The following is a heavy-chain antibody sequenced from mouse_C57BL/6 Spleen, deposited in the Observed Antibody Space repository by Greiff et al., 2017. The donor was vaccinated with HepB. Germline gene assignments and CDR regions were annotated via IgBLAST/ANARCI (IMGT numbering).Heavy chain of an antibody. V-gene: IGHV1-15*01. Sequence: VQLQQSGAELVRPGASVTLSCKASGYTFTDYEMHWVKQTPVHGLEWIGAIDPETGGTAYNQKFKGKAILTADKSSSTAYMELRSLTSEDSAVYYGTRQGIYYGYDDAYWGQGTLVTVSA. D-gene: IGHD2-2*01. CDR3: TRQGIYYGYDDAY. CDR1: GYTFTDYE. J-gene: IGHJ3*01. CDR2: IDPETGGT.